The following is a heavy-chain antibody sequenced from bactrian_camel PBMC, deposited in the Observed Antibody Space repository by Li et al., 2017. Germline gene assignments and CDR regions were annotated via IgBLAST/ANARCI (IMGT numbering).Heavy chain of an antibody. CDR3: TKDRSYGTRNWVQST. CDR2: TISVDGNV. V-gene: IGHV3S63*01. J-gene: IGHJ4*01. CDR1: GFTFADSG. D-gene: IGHD3*01. Sequence: HVQLVESGGGSVQAGGSLGLSCTVSGFTFADSGMGWYRQAPGNECEVVSTISVDGNVFYTNSVTGRFTISEDNAKNTVYLQMNSLKPEDTAMYYCTKDRSYGTRNWVQSTRGQGTQVTVS.